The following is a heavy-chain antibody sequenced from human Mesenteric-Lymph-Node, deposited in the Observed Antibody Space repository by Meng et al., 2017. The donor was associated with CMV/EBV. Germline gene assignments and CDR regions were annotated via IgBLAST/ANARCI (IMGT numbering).Heavy chain of an antibody. CDR2: ISYDGSNK. Sequence: GESLKISCAASGFTFSSYSMNWVRQAPGKGLEWVAVISYDGSNKYYADSVKGRFTISRDNSKNTLYLQMNSLRAEDTAVYYCARAYYYDSSGYYPGDYWGQGTLVTVSS. V-gene: IGHV3-30*03. J-gene: IGHJ4*02. CDR1: GFTFSSYS. D-gene: IGHD3-22*01. CDR3: ARAYYYDSSGYYPGDY.